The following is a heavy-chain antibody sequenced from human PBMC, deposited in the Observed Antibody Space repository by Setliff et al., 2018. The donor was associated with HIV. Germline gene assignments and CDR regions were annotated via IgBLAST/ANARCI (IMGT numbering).Heavy chain of an antibody. V-gene: IGHV3-23*01. CDR2: TSARGGST. J-gene: IGHJ6*02. CDR1: GFTFSNYA. CDR3: ARDHNTMVRGVGYYYYGMDV. Sequence: GGSLRLSCTASGFTFSNYAMAWVRQAPGKGLEWVSATSARGGSTFYGDSVKGRFTTSRDNYKNTLYLQMNSLRAEDTAVYYCARDHNTMVRGVGYYYYGMDVWGQGTTVTVSS. D-gene: IGHD3-10*01.